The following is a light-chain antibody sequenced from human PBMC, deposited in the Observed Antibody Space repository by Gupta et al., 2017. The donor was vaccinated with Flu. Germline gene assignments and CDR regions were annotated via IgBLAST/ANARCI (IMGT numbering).Light chain of an antibody. V-gene: IGKV3-20*01. J-gene: IGKJ2*01. Sequence: TVLTQSPGTLSLSQGERGILSCRASQRISSGYLAWYQLQPGQAPRLLIFGTTARATGVPDRFSGGGFGTEFTLTISRVQPEDVGVYYCQQYGDSPYTFGQGTRLDI. CDR1: QRISSGY. CDR3: QQYGDSPYT. CDR2: GTT.